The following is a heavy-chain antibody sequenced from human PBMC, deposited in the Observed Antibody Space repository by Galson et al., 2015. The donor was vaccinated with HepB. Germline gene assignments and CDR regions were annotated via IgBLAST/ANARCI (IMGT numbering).Heavy chain of an antibody. CDR2: ITGADDGT. Sequence: SLRLSCAASGFTFSSYAMRWVRQAPGKGLEWVSGITGADDGTYYADSVKGRFTISRDNSKNTLYLQMNSLRAEDTAIYYCAKEKRGNLNYSDYWGQGTLVTVSS. D-gene: IGHD3-10*01. J-gene: IGHJ4*02. CDR3: AKEKRGNLNYSDY. V-gene: IGHV3-23*01. CDR1: GFTFSSYA.